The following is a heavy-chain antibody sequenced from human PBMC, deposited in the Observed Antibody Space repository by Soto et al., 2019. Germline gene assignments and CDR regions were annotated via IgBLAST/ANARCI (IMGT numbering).Heavy chain of an antibody. CDR2: ISYDGSNK. CDR1: GFTFSSYG. CDR3: AKDGPVVVIPSYYYYYGMDV. V-gene: IGHV3-30*18. J-gene: IGHJ6*02. D-gene: IGHD3-22*01. Sequence: QVQLVESGGGVVQPGRSLRLSCAASGFTFSSYGMHWVRQAPGKGLEWVAVISYDGSNKYYADSVKGRFTISRDNSKNTLYLQMNSLRAEDTAVYYCAKDGPVVVIPSYYYYYGMDVWGQGTTVTVSS.